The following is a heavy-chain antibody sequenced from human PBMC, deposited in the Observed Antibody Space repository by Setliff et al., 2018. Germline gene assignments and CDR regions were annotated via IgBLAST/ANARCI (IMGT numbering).Heavy chain of an antibody. CDR2: IYYSATT. Sequence: SETLSLTCIVSGDSISSNSHYWGWIRQPPGKGLEWIGTIYYSATTYCNPSLKSRVTISVDTSKNQFSLRLSSVTAADTAVYYCVSNPFNSGPPYYFDYWGQGTLVTVSS. CDR3: VSNPFNSGPPYYFDY. V-gene: IGHV4-39*01. CDR1: GDSISSNSHY. D-gene: IGHD6-19*01. J-gene: IGHJ4*02.